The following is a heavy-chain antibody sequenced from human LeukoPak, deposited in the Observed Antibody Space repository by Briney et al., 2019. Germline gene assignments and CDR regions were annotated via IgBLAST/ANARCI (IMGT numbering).Heavy chain of an antibody. Sequence: ASVKVSCKASGYTFTSYGISWVRQAPGQGLEWVGWISAYNGNTNYAQKLQGRVTMTTDTSTSTAYMELRSLRSDDTAVYYCARDPLFGTDCSSTSCLFDPWGQGTLVTVSS. D-gene: IGHD2-2*01. CDR3: ARDPLFGTDCSSTSCLFDP. V-gene: IGHV1-18*01. CDR2: ISAYNGNT. J-gene: IGHJ5*02. CDR1: GYTFTSYG.